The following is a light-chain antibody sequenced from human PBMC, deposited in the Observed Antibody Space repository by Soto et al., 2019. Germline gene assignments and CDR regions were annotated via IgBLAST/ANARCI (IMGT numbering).Light chain of an antibody. Sequence: DIQMTQSPSTLSASVGDRVTITCRASQNINNFLAWYQQKPGKALKLLIYDASSLESGVLSRFSGSGSGTEFTLTINSLQPDDSATYYCQQFNSYSPTTFGQGTKVDIK. J-gene: IGKJ1*01. CDR3: QQFNSYSPTT. CDR2: DAS. V-gene: IGKV1-5*01. CDR1: QNINNF.